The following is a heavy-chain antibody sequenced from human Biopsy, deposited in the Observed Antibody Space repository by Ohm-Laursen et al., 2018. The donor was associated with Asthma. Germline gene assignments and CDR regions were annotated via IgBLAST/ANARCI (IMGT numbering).Heavy chain of an antibody. V-gene: IGHV3-7*01. J-gene: IGHJ4*02. D-gene: IGHD5-18*01. CDR3: ARFKRGYSYGYAGVFDY. CDR2: IKHDGSEK. CDR1: GFTFGDYC. Sequence: SLRLSCAASGFTFGDYCMGWVRQVPGQGLEWVANIKHDGSEKNHVDSLKGRFTISRDNAKNLLFLQMNSLRDEDTAVYYCARFKRGYSYGYAGVFDYWGQGTLVTVSS.